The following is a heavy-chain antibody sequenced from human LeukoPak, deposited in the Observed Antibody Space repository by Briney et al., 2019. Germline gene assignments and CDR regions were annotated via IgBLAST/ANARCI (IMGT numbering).Heavy chain of an antibody. CDR1: GFTFSSYW. D-gene: IGHD1-26*01. CDR2: IKQDGSEK. J-gene: IGHJ6*03. CDR3: ARGPLSGSYLRDYYYYYMDV. V-gene: IGHV3-7*01. Sequence: GGSLRLSCAASGFTFSSYWMSWVRQAPGKGLEWVANIKQDGSEKYYVDSVKGRFTISRDNAKNSLYLQMNSLRAEDTAVYYCARGPLSGSYLRDYYYYYMDVWGKGTTVTVSS.